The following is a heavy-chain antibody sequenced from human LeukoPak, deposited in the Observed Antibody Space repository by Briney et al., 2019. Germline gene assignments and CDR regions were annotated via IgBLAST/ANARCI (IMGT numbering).Heavy chain of an antibody. CDR1: GYTFTSYD. CDR3: ARDYASRLVHDHSGFLR. Sequence: ASVKVSCKASGYTFTSYDINWVRQATGQGLEWMGWMNPNSGNTGYAQKFQGRVTMTRNTSISTAYMELSSLRSEDTAVYYCARDYASRLVHDHSGFLRWGQGTLLTVSS. D-gene: IGHD6-6*01. V-gene: IGHV1-8*01. J-gene: IGHJ4*02. CDR2: MNPNSGNT.